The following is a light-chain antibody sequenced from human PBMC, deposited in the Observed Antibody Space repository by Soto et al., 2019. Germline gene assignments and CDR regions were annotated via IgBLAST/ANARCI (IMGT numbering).Light chain of an antibody. CDR3: QQYGSSPPYT. J-gene: IGKJ2*01. CDR1: HSVTSRY. CDR2: GAY. V-gene: IGKV3-20*01. Sequence: EIVLTQSPGTLSLSPGERATLSCRASHSVTSRYLAWYQQKPGQAPRLLIYGAYSRATAIPDRFSGSGSGTDFTLTISRLEPEDFAVYYCQQYGSSPPYTFGQGTKLEIK.